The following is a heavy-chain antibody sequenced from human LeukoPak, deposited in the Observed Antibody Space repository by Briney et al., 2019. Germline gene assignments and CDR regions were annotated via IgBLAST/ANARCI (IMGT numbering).Heavy chain of an antibody. Sequence: GASVKVSCKASGYTFTSYVINWVRQATGQGLEWMGWMNPNSGNTGYAQKFQGRVTMTRNTSISTAYMELSSLRSEDTAVYYCARWRAWFGEEINWGQGTLVTVSS. V-gene: IGHV1-8*01. CDR3: ARWRAWFGEEIN. D-gene: IGHD3-10*01. CDR1: GYTFTSYV. CDR2: MNPNSGNT. J-gene: IGHJ4*02.